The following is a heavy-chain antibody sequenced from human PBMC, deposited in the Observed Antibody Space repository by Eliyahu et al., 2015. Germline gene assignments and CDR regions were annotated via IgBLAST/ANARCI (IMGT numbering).Heavy chain of an antibody. D-gene: IGHD3-3*01. J-gene: IGHJ4*02. Sequence: QLQLXGXGPGXVKPSVTLSLTCTVSXGSISXGXYXWGWIRQPPGKGLEYIGNIYYSVTTYYNPSLKSRVTISVDTSKNQFSLKLSSVTAADTAVYYCARHAFYDGSGFYTPVDDWGQGTLVTVSS. V-gene: IGHV4-39*01. CDR2: IYYSVTT. CDR1: XGSISXGXYX. CDR3: ARHAFYDGSGFYTPVDD.